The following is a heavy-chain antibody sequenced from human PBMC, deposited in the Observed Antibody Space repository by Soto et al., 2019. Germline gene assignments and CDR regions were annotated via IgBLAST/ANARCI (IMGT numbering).Heavy chain of an antibody. V-gene: IGHV1-69*08. CDR2: IIPILGIA. CDR3: AGDRPYGDPHRTWFDP. Sequence: QVQLVQSGAAVKKPGSSVKVSCKASGGTFSSYTISWVRQAPGQGLEWMGRIIPILGIANYAQKFQGRVTITADKSTSTAYRELSSLSSEATAVYYGAGDRPYGDPHRTWFDPGGQGTLVTVSS. J-gene: IGHJ5*02. CDR1: GGTFSSYT. D-gene: IGHD4-17*01.